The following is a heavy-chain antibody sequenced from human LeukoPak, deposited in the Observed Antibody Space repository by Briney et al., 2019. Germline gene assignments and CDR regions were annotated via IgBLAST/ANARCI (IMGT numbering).Heavy chain of an antibody. CDR3: ARGRGGDYVPSRFDY. CDR1: GFAFSGFA. J-gene: IGHJ4*02. CDR2: ISGSSGNT. Sequence: GGSLRLSCSASGFAFSGFAMGWVRQAPGKGLEWVSSISGSSGNTYYADSVEGRFTVSRDDSKNTLYLQMNSLRAEDTALYYCARGRGGDYVPSRFDYWGQGTLVTVSS. D-gene: IGHD4-17*01. V-gene: IGHV3-23*01.